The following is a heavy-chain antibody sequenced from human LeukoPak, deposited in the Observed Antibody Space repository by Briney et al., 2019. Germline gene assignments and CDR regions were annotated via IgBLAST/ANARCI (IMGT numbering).Heavy chain of an antibody. J-gene: IGHJ6*03. V-gene: IGHV4-4*08. Sequence: PSETLSLTCTVSGGSISGYYWSWIRRSPGKGLEWIGYIYSSGATNYYPSFKSRVTISLDTSKNQFSLKVSSVTAADTAVYHCARHVRDSSGVSHHYYLDVWGKGTTVTVSS. CDR1: GGSISGYY. CDR3: ARHVRDSSGVSHHYYLDV. CDR2: IYSSGAT. D-gene: IGHD6-19*01.